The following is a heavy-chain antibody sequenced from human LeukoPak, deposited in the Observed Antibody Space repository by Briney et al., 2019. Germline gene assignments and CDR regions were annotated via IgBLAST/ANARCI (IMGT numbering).Heavy chain of an antibody. D-gene: IGHD3-16*01. CDR3: ARVRGDFETD. J-gene: IGHJ1*01. CDR1: GGSISIYY. V-gene: IGHV4-59*01. CDR2: RYYSGST. Sequence: SETLSLTCSVSGGSISIYYWTWIRQPPGKGLEWIGYRYYSGSTTYNPSLKSRVTISVDTSKSQFSLKLISVTAADTAINYCARVRGDFETDWGQGTLVTVSS.